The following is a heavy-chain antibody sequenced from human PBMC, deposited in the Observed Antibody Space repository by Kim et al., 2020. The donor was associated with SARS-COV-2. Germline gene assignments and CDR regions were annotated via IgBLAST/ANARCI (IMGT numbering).Heavy chain of an antibody. Sequence: SETLSLTCTVSGGSISSGPYYWSWIRQHPGKGLEWIGHIYYSGSTYYNPSLKSRVSISVDTSKNQFSLKLSSVTAADTAMYYCATYYDSRGCFDYWGQGT. D-gene: IGHD3-22*01. CDR1: GGSISSGPYY. J-gene: IGHJ4*02. V-gene: IGHV4-31*03. CDR2: IYYSGST. CDR3: ATYYDSRGCFDY.